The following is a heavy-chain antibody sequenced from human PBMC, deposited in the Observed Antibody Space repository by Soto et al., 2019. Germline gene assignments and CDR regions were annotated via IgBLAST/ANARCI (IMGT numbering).Heavy chain of an antibody. D-gene: IGHD2-21*02. CDR2: IRSKANSYAT. CDR1: GFTFSGSA. CDR3: TTIVVVTAMDY. V-gene: IGHV3-73*01. Sequence: GGSLRLSCAASGFTFSGSAMHWVRQASGKGLEWVGRIRSKANSYATAYAASVKGRFTISRDDSKNTAYLQMNSLKTEDTAVYYCTTIVVVTAMDYWGQGNMVTVSS. J-gene: IGHJ4*02.